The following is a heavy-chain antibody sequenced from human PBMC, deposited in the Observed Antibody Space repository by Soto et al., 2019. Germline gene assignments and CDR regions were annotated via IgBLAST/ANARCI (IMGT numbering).Heavy chain of an antibody. D-gene: IGHD2-15*01. V-gene: IGHV1-69*12. CDR3: ARAMVPSTNYYYAMDV. CDR1: GGTFSNYA. J-gene: IGHJ6*02. Sequence: QVQLLQSGAEVKKPGSSMKVSCKASGGTFSNYAISWVRQAPGQGLEWMGGFIPIFGTTNYAQNFQGRVMITADESTGTAYMELTSLRSEDTAVYYCARAMVPSTNYYYAMDVWGQGTTVTVSS. CDR2: FIPIFGTT.